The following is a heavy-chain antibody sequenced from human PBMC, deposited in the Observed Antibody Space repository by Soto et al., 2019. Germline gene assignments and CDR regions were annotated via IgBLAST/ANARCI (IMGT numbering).Heavy chain of an antibody. Sequence: SCAASGFTFSSYSMNWVRQAPGKGLEWVSYISSSSSTIYYADSVKGRFTISRDNSKNTLYLQMNSLGAEDTAVYYCARDHPVFGVVIPPFDYWGQGTLVTVSS. D-gene: IGHD3-3*01. V-gene: IGHV3-48*01. J-gene: IGHJ4*02. CDR1: GFTFSSYS. CDR2: ISSSSSTI. CDR3: ARDHPVFGVVIPPFDY.